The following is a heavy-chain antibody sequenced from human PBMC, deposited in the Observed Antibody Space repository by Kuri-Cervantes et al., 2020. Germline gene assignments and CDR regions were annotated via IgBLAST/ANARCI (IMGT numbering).Heavy chain of an antibody. D-gene: IGHD6-13*01. Sequence: ASVKVSCKASGYTFTGYYMHWVRQAPGQGLEWMGWINPNSGGTNYAQKFQGRVTMTRDTSISTAYMELSSPRSEDTAVYYCARDRVAAGPYFDYWGQGTLVTVSS. CDR3: ARDRVAAGPYFDY. CDR2: INPNSGGT. CDR1: GYTFTGYY. V-gene: IGHV1-2*02. J-gene: IGHJ4*02.